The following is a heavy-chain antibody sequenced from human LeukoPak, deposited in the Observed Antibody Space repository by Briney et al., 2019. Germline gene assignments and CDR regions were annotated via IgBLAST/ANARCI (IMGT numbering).Heavy chain of an antibody. J-gene: IGHJ4*02. D-gene: IGHD1-26*01. CDR1: GFTFSSYG. CDR2: IWYDGSNK. V-gene: IGHV3-33*01. CDR3: ARDYSGSFGRFDY. Sequence: PGGSLRLSCAASGFTFSSYGMHWVRQAPGKGLEWVAVIWYDGSNKYYADSVKGRFTISRDNSKNTLYLQMNSLRAEDTAVYYCARDYSGSFGRFDYWGREPWSPSPQ.